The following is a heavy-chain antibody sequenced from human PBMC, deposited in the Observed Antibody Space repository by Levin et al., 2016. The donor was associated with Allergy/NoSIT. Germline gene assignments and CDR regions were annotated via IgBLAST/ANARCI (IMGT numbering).Heavy chain of an antibody. Sequence: WIRQPPGKGLEWVSAISGSGGSTYYADSVKGRFTISRDNSKNTLYLQMNSLRAEDTAVYYCAKVGSSSILGYFDYWGQGTLVTVSS. V-gene: IGHV3-23*01. D-gene: IGHD6-13*01. CDR3: AKVGSSSILGYFDY. CDR2: ISGSGGST. J-gene: IGHJ4*02.